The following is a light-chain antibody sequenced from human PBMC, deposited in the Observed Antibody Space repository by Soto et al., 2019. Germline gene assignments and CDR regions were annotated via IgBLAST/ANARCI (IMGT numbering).Light chain of an antibody. CDR1: SSDIGAYDY. J-gene: IGLJ1*01. CDR3: FSSTTTSTHV. Sequence: QSALTQPASLSGSPGQSITISCTGTSSDIGAYDYVSWFQQHPGKAPKLMISEVNNRPSGVSNRFSGSKSGNTAYLTISGFQVEDEAEYFCFSSTTTSTHVFGTGTKLTVL. V-gene: IGLV2-14*01. CDR2: EVN.